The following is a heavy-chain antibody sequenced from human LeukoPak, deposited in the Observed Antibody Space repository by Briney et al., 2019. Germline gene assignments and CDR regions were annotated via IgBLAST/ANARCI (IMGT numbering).Heavy chain of an antibody. CDR3: VHGILSSTWYIPFHY. Sequence: GGSLRLSCAASGFTFSNYAMSWVRQAPGRGLEWGSSVGAGGSDTYYADSVRGHFTISRDNSKNTLYLQMNSLRADDTAVYYCVHGILSSTWYIPFHYWGQGTLVTVSS. CDR1: GFTFSNYA. CDR2: VGAGGSDT. J-gene: IGHJ4*02. D-gene: IGHD6-13*01. V-gene: IGHV3-23*01.